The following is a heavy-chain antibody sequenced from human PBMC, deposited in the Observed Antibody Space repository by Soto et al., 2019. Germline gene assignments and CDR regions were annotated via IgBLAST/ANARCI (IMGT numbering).Heavy chain of an antibody. CDR3: AKDKGSSWYDIDY. J-gene: IGHJ4*02. CDR2: ISGSGGST. CDR1: GFTFSNYA. Sequence: EVQLLESGGGLVQPGGSLRLSCAASGFTFSNYAVTWVRQAPGKGLEWVSTISGSGGSTYYADSVKGRFTISRDNSKIPLYLQMTSLRAEDTAVYYCAKDKGSSWYDIDYWGQGTLVTVSS. D-gene: IGHD6-13*01. V-gene: IGHV3-23*01.